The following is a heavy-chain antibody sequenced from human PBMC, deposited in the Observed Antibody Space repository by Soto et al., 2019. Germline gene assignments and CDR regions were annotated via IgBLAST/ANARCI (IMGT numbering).Heavy chain of an antibody. V-gene: IGHV4-30-2*01. CDR2: IYHSGST. CDR3: ARGGRDGYNYRPFAFDI. Sequence: SETLSLTCAVSGGSISRGGYSWSWIRQPPGKGLEWIGYIYHSGSTYYNPSLKSRVTISVDRSKNQFSLKLSSVTAADTAVYYCARGGRDGYNYRPFAFDIWGQGTMDTVSS. J-gene: IGHJ3*02. CDR1: GGSISRGGYS. D-gene: IGHD5-12*01.